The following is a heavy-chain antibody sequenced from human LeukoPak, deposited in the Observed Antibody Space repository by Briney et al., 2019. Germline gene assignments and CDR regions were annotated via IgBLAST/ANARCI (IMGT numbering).Heavy chain of an antibody. CDR1: GFTFSSYA. Sequence: GGSLRLSCAASGFTFSSYAMSWVRQAPGKGLEWVSAISGSGGSTYYADSVKGRFTISRDNSKNTLYLQMNSLRAEDTAVYYCAKDRGVVQAAEDFLDYWGQGTLVTVSS. CDR3: AKDRGVVQAAEDFLDY. V-gene: IGHV3-23*01. D-gene: IGHD2-2*01. CDR2: ISGSGGST. J-gene: IGHJ4*02.